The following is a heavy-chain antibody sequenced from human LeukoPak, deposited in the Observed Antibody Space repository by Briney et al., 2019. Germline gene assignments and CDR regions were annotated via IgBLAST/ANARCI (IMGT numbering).Heavy chain of an antibody. CDR3: ARDYRGTYPPGYFDY. CDR2: IYYSGST. V-gene: IGHV4-39*07. Sequence: SETLSLTCTVSGVSISSSSYYWGWTRQPPGKGLEWIGTIYYSGSTYYNPSLKSRVTISLDTSKNQFSLNLSSLTAADTAVYYCARDYRGTYPPGYFDYWGQGTLVTVSS. D-gene: IGHD3-16*02. J-gene: IGHJ4*02. CDR1: GVSISSSSYY.